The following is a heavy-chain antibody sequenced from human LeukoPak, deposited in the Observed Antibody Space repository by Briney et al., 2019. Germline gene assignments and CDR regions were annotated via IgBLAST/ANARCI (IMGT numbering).Heavy chain of an antibody. CDR3: ASSGLYSNWFDP. J-gene: IGHJ5*02. Sequence: SGGSLRLSCAASGFTFSGYAMSWVRQAPGKGLEWVSAISGSGGSTYYADSVKGRFTISRDSSKNTLYLQMNSLRAEDTAVYYCASSGLYSNWFDPWGQGTLVTVSS. CDR1: GFTFSGYA. V-gene: IGHV3-23*01. D-gene: IGHD2-8*01. CDR2: ISGSGGST.